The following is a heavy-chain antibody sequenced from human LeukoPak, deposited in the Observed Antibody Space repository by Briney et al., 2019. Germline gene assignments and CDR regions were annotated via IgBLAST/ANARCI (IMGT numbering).Heavy chain of an antibody. Sequence: GGSLRLSCAASGFTFSSYSMNWVRQAPGKGLEWVSSISSSSSYIYYADSVKGRFTISRDNAKNSLYLQMNSLRAEDTAIYYCAKDRDIVVVPAAMPFDYWGQGTLVTVSS. CDR1: GFTFSSYS. J-gene: IGHJ4*02. D-gene: IGHD2-2*01. CDR3: AKDRDIVVVPAAMPFDY. V-gene: IGHV3-21*04. CDR2: ISSSSSYI.